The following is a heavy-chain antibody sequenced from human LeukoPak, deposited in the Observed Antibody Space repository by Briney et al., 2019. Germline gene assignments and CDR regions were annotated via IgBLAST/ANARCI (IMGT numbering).Heavy chain of an antibody. J-gene: IGHJ4*02. Sequence: ASVKVSCKASGYTFTSYDINWVRQAPGQGLEWMGWINPNSGGTNYAQKFQGRVTMTRDTSISTAYMELSRLRSDDTAVYYCAIRHSYGSVSTFDYWGQGTLVTVSS. V-gene: IGHV1-2*02. CDR2: INPNSGGT. D-gene: IGHD5-18*01. CDR3: AIRHSYGSVSTFDY. CDR1: GYTFTSYD.